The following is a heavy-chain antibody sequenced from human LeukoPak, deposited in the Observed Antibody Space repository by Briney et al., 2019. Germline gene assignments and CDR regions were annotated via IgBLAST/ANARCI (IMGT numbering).Heavy chain of an antibody. CDR2: IYTSGST. V-gene: IGHV4-4*07. CDR1: GGSISSYY. J-gene: IGHJ3*02. CDR3: ARETLRSNAFDI. Sequence: SETLSLTCTVSGGSISSYYWSWIRQPAGKGLEWIGRIYTSGSTYYNPSLKSRVTISVDRSKNQFSLKLSSLTAADTAVYYCARETLRSNAFDIWGQGTMVTVSS. D-gene: IGHD3-3*01.